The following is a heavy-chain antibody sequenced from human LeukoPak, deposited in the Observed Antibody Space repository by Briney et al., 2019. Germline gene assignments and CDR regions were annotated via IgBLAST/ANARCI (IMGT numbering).Heavy chain of an antibody. D-gene: IGHD4-23*01. CDR3: ARGKSRYGGNSGFDY. CDR2: IYYSGST. CDR1: GGSISSYY. J-gene: IGHJ4*02. Sequence: SETLSLTCTVSGGSISSYYWSWIRQPPGKGLEWIGYIYYSGSTNYNPSLKSRVTISVDTSKNQFSLKLSSVTAADTAVYYCARGKSRYGGNSGFDYWGQGPLVTVSA. V-gene: IGHV4-59*01.